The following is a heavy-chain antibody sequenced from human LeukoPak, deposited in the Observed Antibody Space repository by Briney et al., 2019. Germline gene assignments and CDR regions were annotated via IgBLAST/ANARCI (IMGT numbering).Heavy chain of an antibody. V-gene: IGHV4-34*01. Sequence: SETLSLTCAVYGGSFSGYYWSWIRQPPGKGLEWIGEINHSGSTNYSPSLKSRVTISVDTSKNQFSLKLSSVTAADTAVYYCAITPYYYYGMDVWGQGTTVTVSS. J-gene: IGHJ6*02. CDR1: GGSFSGYY. CDR2: INHSGST. CDR3: AITPYYYYGMDV.